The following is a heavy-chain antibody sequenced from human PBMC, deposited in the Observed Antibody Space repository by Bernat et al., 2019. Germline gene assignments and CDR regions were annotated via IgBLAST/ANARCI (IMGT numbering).Heavy chain of an antibody. D-gene: IGHD4-17*01. J-gene: IGHJ4*02. CDR3: ARDSTVTTYLGY. Sequence: QVQLVQSGAEVKKPGASVKVSCKASGYTFTSYYMHWVRQAPGQGLEWMGIINPSGGSTSYAQKFQGRVNMARDTSTSTVYMELSSLRSEDTAVYYCARDSTVTTYLGYWGQGTLVTVSS. CDR2: INPSGGST. V-gene: IGHV1-46*01. CDR1: GYTFTSYY.